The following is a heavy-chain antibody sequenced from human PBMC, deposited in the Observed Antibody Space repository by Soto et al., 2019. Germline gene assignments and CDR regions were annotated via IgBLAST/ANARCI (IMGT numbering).Heavy chain of an antibody. CDR2: IIPVLDSA. J-gene: IGHJ4*02. V-gene: IGHV1-69*06. D-gene: IGHD6-6*01. Sequence: SVKVSCKAPGGAFNSYAISWVRQAPGQGLEWMGGIIPVLDSADYSQEFQGRVTCTADISTGTAYMELSSLRSDDSAVYFCARDRPTYNSSSRRCFDSWGQGTLVTVSS. CDR1: GGAFNSYA. CDR3: ARDRPTYNSSSRRCFDS.